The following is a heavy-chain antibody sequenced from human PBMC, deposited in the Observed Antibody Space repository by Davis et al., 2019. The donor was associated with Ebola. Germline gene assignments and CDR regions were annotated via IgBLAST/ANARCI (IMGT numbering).Heavy chain of an antibody. CDR2: IWYDGSNK. Sequence: PGGSLRLSCAASGFTFSSYGMHWVRQAPGKGLEWVAVIWYDGSNKYYADSVKGRFTISRDNSKNTLYLQMNSLRAEDTAVYYCAKERGEYRYYDILTGYLYYYGMDVWGQGTTVTVSS. D-gene: IGHD3-9*01. CDR3: AKERGEYRYYDILTGYLYYYGMDV. V-gene: IGHV3-33*06. J-gene: IGHJ6*02. CDR1: GFTFSSYG.